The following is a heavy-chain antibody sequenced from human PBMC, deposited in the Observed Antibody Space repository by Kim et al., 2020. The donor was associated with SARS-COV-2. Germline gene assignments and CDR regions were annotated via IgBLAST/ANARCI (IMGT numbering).Heavy chain of an antibody. Sequence: ASVKVSCKVSGYTVTQLPIHWVRQAPGKGLEWMGGFDPEDGETIYAQKLQGRITMTEDTSTDTAYMELSSLRSEDTAVYFCATDLAFLWESSLSRLMDVWGQGTTVTVSS. CDR3: ATDLAFLWESSLSRLMDV. V-gene: IGHV1-24*01. J-gene: IGHJ6*02. CDR1: GYTVTQLP. CDR2: FDPEDGET. D-gene: IGHD3-3*02.